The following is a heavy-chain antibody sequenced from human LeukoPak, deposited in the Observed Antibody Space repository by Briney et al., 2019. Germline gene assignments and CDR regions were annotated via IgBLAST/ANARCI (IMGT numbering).Heavy chain of an antibody. V-gene: IGHV4-34*01. J-gene: IGHJ5*02. CDR1: GGSFTGYY. Sequence: SETLSLTCAVYGGSFTGYYWSWIRQPPGKGLEWIGSIYYDGNTYFNPSLKSRLTISVDTSKNQFSLTLSSVTAADTAVYYCASHLWFGELNWFDPWGQGTLVTVSS. CDR2: IYYDGNT. CDR3: ASHLWFGELNWFDP. D-gene: IGHD3-10*01.